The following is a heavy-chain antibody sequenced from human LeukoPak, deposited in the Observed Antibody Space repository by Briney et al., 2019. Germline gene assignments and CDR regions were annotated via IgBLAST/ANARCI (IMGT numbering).Heavy chain of an antibody. CDR3: AKGDNYKPLYFDN. J-gene: IGHJ4*02. CDR1: GITLSNYS. CDR2: IWYDRSKK. V-gene: IGHV3-33*06. D-gene: IGHD1-20*01. Sequence: GGSLRLSCAVSGITLSNYSMSWVRQAPGKGLEWVAVIWYDRSKKFYADSVEGRFTISSDNSKNTLFLQMNSLRDEDTAVYYCAKGDNYKPLYFDNWGQGSLVTV.